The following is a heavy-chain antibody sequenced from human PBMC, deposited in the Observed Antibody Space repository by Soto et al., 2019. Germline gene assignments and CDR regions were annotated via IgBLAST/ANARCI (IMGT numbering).Heavy chain of an antibody. Sequence: SVKVSCKASGGTFSSYTISWVRRAPGQGLEWMGRIIPILGIANYAQKFQGRVTITADKSTSTAYMELSSLRSEDTAVYYCASLMLVSGHMAFDIWGQGTMVTVSS. J-gene: IGHJ3*02. CDR1: GGTFSSYT. CDR2: IIPILGIA. D-gene: IGHD3-10*02. V-gene: IGHV1-69*02. CDR3: ASLMLVSGHMAFDI.